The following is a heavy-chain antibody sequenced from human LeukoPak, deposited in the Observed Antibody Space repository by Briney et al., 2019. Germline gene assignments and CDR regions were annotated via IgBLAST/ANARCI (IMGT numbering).Heavy chain of an antibody. D-gene: IGHD2-15*01. V-gene: IGHV4-59*01. CDR3: ARDQGVPSGGLDY. CDR1: GGSISSYY. Sequence: SETLSLTCTVSGGSISSYYWSWIRQPPGKGLEWIGYIYYSGSANYNPSLKSRVTISVDTSKNQFSLKLSSVTAADTAVYYCARDQGVPSGGLDYWGHGTLVTVSS. J-gene: IGHJ4*01. CDR2: IYYSGSA.